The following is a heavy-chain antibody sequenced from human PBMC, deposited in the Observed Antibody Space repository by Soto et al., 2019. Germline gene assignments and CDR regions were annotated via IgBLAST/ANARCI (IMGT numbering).Heavy chain of an antibody. CDR1: GGSISSYY. CDR3: ARHGGWVPHAPFDY. D-gene: IGHD2-15*01. CDR2: IYYSGST. V-gene: IGHV4-59*08. Sequence: SETLSLTCTVSGGSISSYYWSWIRQPPGKGLEWIGYIYYSGSTNYNPSLKSRVTISVDTSKNQFSLKLSSVTAADTAVYYCARHGGWVPHAPFDYWGQGTLVTXSS. J-gene: IGHJ4*02.